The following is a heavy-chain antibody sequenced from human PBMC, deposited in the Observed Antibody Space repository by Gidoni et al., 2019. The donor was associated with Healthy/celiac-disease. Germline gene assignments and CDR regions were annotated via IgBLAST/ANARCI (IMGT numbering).Heavy chain of an antibody. CDR2: INPNSGGT. J-gene: IGHJ3*02. CDR3: AREGNVDIVATIMNSAFDI. V-gene: IGHV1-2*02. Sequence: GWINPNSGGTNYAQKFQGRVTMTRDTSISTAYMELSRLRSDDTAVYYCAREGNVDIVATIMNSAFDIWGQGTMVTVSS. D-gene: IGHD5-12*01.